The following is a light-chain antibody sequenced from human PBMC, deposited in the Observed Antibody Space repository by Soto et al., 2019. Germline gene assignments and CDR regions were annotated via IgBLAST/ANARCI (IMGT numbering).Light chain of an antibody. Sequence: EIVMTQSPATLSVSPGERATLSCRASQSVSSDLVWYHQKPGQAPRLLIYSASTRATGIPARFSGSGSGTEFTLTINSLQSEDFAVYYCQQYNNWPRTFGQGTKVDIK. J-gene: IGKJ1*01. CDR3: QQYNNWPRT. CDR1: QSVSSD. V-gene: IGKV3-15*01. CDR2: SAS.